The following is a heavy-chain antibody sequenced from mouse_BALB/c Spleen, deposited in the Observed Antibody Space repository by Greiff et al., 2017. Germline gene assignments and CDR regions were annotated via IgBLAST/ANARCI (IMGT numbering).Heavy chain of an antibody. CDR1: GFSLTSYG. D-gene: IGHD1-1*01. J-gene: IGHJ2*01. V-gene: IGHV2-9*02. CDR2: IWAGGST. CDR3: ARETYYYGSSYFDY. Sequence: VKLMESGPGLVAPSQSLSITCTVSGFSLTSYGVHWVRQPPGKGLEWLGVIWAGGSTNYNSALMSRLSISKDNSKSQVSLKMNSLQTDDTAMYYCARETYYYGSSYFDYWGQGTTLTVSS.